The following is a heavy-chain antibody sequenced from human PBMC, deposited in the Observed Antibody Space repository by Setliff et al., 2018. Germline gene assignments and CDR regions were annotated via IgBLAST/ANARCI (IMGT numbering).Heavy chain of an antibody. J-gene: IGHJ4*02. V-gene: IGHV4-61*02. CDR2: IYTSGST. D-gene: IGHD3-10*01. Sequence: SETLSLTCALSGGSISSGTYYWSWIRQPAGKGLEWIGRIYTSGSTNYNPSLKSRVTMSLDTSKNQFSLKLTSVTAADTALYYCRLWFGELSRDYWGPGTLVTVSS. CDR3: RLWFGELSRDY. CDR1: GGSISSGTYY.